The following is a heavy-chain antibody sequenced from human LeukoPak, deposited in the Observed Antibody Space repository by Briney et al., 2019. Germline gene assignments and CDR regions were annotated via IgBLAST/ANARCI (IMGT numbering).Heavy chain of an antibody. CDR2: ISSSGST. Sequence: SETLSLTCTVSGGSVTDYYWSWIRQPPGKGLEWIGRISSSGSTNYNPSLKSRVTISVDTSKNQFSLKLSSVTAADTAVYFCARTTEGGYTYDYFYYYYMDVWGKGTTVTISS. J-gene: IGHJ6*03. CDR3: ARTTEGGYTYDYFYYYYMDV. V-gene: IGHV4-59*02. CDR1: GGSVTDYY. D-gene: IGHD5-18*01.